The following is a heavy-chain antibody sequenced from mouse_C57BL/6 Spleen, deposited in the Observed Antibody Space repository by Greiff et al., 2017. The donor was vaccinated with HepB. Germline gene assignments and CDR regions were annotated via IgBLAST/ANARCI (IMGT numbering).Heavy chain of an antibody. CDR1: GYTFTSYW. V-gene: IGHV1-55*01. D-gene: IGHD2-4*01. Sequence: QVQLQQSGAELVKPGASVKMSCKASGYTFTSYWITWVKQRPGQGLEWIGDIYPGSGSTNYNEKFKSKATLTVDTSASTGYMQLSSLTSEDSAVYCCARSEDYDGGGLAYWGQGTLVTVSA. J-gene: IGHJ3*01. CDR2: IYPGSGST. CDR3: ARSEDYDGGGLAY.